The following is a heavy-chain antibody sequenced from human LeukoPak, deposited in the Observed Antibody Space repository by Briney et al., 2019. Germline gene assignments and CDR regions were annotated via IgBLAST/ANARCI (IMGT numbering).Heavy chain of an antibody. CDR1: GFTFTNYG. CDR3: AKEFGSDYFDY. V-gene: IGHV3-33*06. Sequence: PGRSLGLSCTTSGFTFTNYGINWVRQAPGKGLEWVAAIWYGGSKTSYTDSVKGRFTVSRDISKNTLYLQMNSLRAEDTAVYFCAKEFGSDYFDYWGQGTLVTVSS. CDR2: IWYGGSKT. D-gene: IGHD2-21*01. J-gene: IGHJ4*02.